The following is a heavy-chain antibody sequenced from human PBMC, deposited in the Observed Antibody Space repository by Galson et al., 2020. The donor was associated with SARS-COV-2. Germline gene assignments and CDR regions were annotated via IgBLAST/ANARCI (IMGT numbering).Heavy chain of an antibody. Sequence: ASVKVSCKASGCTFTNYEINWVRQAPGQGLEWMGWMNPNSGNTGYAQKFQGRVTMTRTTSISTAYMELNSLTSEDTAVYYCARSYDDFATWFDPWGQGTLVTVSS. CDR2: MNPNSGNT. V-gene: IGHV1-8*01. CDR1: GCTFTNYE. J-gene: IGHJ5*02. CDR3: ARSYDDFATWFDP. D-gene: IGHD4-17*01.